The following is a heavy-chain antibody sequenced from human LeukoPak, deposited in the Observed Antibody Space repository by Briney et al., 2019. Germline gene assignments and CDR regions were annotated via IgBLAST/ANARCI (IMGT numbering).Heavy chain of an antibody. D-gene: IGHD3-10*01. J-gene: IGHJ6*03. CDR1: GLTFTSYA. CDR3: ATSRGLDVHNYYYMDV. V-gene: IGHV3-64*01. Sequence: PGGSLRLSCAASGLTFTSYALQWVSQAPGKGLEYVSAITSDGGRTYYANSVKGRFTISRDNSKNTLYLQMGSLRAEDMAVYYCATSRGLDVHNYYYMDVWGKGTTVTVSS. CDR2: ITSDGGRT.